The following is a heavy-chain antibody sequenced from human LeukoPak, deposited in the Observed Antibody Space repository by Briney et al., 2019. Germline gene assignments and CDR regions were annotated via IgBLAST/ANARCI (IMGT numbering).Heavy chain of an antibody. CDR2: IRSKAYGGTT. J-gene: IGHJ6*03. CDR1: GFTFGDYA. Sequence: GGSLRLSCTASGFTFGDYAMSWFRQAPGKGLEWVGFIRSKAYGGTTEYAASVKGRFTISRDDSKSIAYLQMNSLKTEDTAVYYCTRDRATMVRGAQRYYYMDVWGKGTTVTVSS. V-gene: IGHV3-49*03. D-gene: IGHD3-10*01. CDR3: TRDRATMVRGAQRYYYMDV.